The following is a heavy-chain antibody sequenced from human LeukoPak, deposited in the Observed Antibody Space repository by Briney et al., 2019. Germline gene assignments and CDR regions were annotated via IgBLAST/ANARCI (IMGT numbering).Heavy chain of an antibody. Sequence: GGSLRLSCAASGFTFSSYAMSWVRQAPGKGLEWVSAISGSGGSTYYADSVKGRFTISRDNSKNTLYLQMNSLRAEDTAVYYCATRVSGSYFYNWGQGTLVTVSS. V-gene: IGHV3-23*01. CDR2: ISGSGGST. D-gene: IGHD1-26*01. CDR3: ATRVSGSYFYN. J-gene: IGHJ4*02. CDR1: GFTFSSYA.